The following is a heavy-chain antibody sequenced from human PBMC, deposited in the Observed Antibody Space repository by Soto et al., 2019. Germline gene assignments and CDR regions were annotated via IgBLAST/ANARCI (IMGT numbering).Heavy chain of an antibody. V-gene: IGHV4-34*01. Sequence: QVQLQQWGAGLLKPSETLSLTCAVYGVSFSGYYWSWIRQPPGKGLEWMGEINHSGSTNYNPSLKSRVNISVDTSKNQFYLKLSSVIAADTAVYYGSSGYEPTFDYLGPGNMVTVSS. CDR2: INHSGST. CDR3: SSGYEPTFDY. CDR1: GVSFSGYY. D-gene: IGHD3-3*01. J-gene: IGHJ4*02.